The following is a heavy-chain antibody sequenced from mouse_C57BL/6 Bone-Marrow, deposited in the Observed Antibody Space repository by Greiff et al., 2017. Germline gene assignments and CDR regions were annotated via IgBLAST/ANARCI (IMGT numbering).Heavy chain of an antibody. V-gene: IGHV1-54*01. J-gene: IGHJ4*01. CDR1: GYAFTNYL. D-gene: IGHD2-1*01. CDR3: ARGNYYSYYAMDY. CDR2: INPGSGGT. Sequence: QVQLQQSGAELVRPGTSVKVSCKASGYAFTNYLIEWVKQRPGQGLEWIGVINPGSGGTNYNEKFKGKATLTADKSSSTAYMQLSSLTSEDSAVYFCARGNYYSYYAMDYWGQGTSVTVSA.